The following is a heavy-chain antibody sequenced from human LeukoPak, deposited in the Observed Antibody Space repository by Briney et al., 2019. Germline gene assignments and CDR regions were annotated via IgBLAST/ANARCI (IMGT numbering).Heavy chain of an antibody. CDR1: GGSLSSSNW. CDR2: IYHSGST. J-gene: IGHJ4*02. V-gene: IGHV4-4*02. CDR3: ARVKGMITFGGVIVSCYFDY. D-gene: IGHD3-16*02. Sequence: SGTLSLTCAVSGGSLSSSNWWSWVRQPPGKGREWIGGIYHSGSTNYNPSLKSRVTISVDTSKKQFSLKLSSVTAADTAVYYCARVKGMITFGGVIVSCYFDYWGQGTLVTVSS.